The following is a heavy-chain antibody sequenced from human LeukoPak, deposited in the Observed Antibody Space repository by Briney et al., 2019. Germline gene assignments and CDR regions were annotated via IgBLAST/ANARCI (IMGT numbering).Heavy chain of an antibody. CDR1: GGSISNYY. D-gene: IGHD3-22*01. V-gene: IGHV4-4*07. CDR3: ARDSYDSSGYYYLEY. Sequence: SETLSLTCTVSGGSISNYYWNWIRQPAGKGLEWIGRIYTSGSTNYNPSLKSRVTMSVDTSRNQLSLKLSSVTAADTAVYYCARDSYDSSGYYYLEYWGQGTLVTVSS. J-gene: IGHJ4*02. CDR2: IYTSGST.